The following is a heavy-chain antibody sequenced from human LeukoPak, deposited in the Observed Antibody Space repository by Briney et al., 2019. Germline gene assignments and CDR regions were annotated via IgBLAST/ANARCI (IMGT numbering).Heavy chain of an antibody. CDR3: AKDDDWGRYKH. D-gene: IGHD3-16*01. CDR1: GFTFSSYW. Sequence: GGSLRLSCALSGFTFSSYWMTWVRQAPGKGLEWVSSISTSSIYIYYTDSVKGRFTISRDNSKNTQSLQMNSLRAEDTAVYYCAKDDDWGRYKHWGQGTLVTVSS. CDR2: ISTSSIYI. J-gene: IGHJ1*01. V-gene: IGHV3-21*04.